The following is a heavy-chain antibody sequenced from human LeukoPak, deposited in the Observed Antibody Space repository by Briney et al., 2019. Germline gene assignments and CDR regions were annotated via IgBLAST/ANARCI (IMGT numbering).Heavy chain of an antibody. V-gene: IGHV1-69*05. CDR3: ARVDPSSSSQALDS. D-gene: IGHD6-6*01. CDR2: IIPMFGTA. CDR1: GGTFSSYA. J-gene: IGHJ4*02. Sequence: ASVTVSCKASGGTFSSYAISWVRQAPGQGLEWMGGIIPMFGTATYARKFQGRVTITTDESTSTAYMELSSLRSEDTAVYYCARVDPSSSSQALDSWGQGTLVTVSS.